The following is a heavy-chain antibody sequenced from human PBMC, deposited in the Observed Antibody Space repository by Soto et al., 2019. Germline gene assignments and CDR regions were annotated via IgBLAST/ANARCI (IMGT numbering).Heavy chain of an antibody. CDR3: AKGRYYDTGYDMDV. Sequence: EVQLLESGGGLVQPGGSLRLYCAASGFTFNSFGMNWVRQAPGKGLEWVSCISGSGGSRFDADSVKGRFTVVRDNYKKTLYLQMNNLRVDDTAVYYCAKGRYYDTGYDMDVWGQGTTVTVSS. V-gene: IGHV3-23*01. J-gene: IGHJ6*02. CDR1: GFTFNSFG. D-gene: IGHD1-26*01. CDR2: ISGSGGSR.